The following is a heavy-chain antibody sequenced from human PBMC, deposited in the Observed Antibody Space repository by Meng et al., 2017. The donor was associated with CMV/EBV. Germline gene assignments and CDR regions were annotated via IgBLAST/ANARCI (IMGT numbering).Heavy chain of an antibody. CDR2: ISWNSGSI. V-gene: IGHV3-9*01. CDR1: GFTFDDYA. CDR3: AKAAGPPNFDC. J-gene: IGHJ4*02. Sequence: SLKISCATSGFTFDDYAMHWVRQAPGKGLEWVSGISWNSGSIGYADSVKGRFTISRDNAKNSLYLQMNSLRAEDTAVYYCAKAAGPPNFDCWGQGTLVTVSS. D-gene: IGHD2-8*01.